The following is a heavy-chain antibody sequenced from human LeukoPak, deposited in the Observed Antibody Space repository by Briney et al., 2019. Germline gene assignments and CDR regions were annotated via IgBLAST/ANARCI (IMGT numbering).Heavy chain of an antibody. Sequence: GGSLRLSCAASGFTFSSYSMNWVRQAPGQGLEWVSSISSSSSYIYYADSVKGRFTISRDNAKNTVYLHVNSLRREDTAVYYCGTPGYVGGYYYLDFWGQGTGVRLL. CDR3: GTPGYVGGYYYLDF. J-gene: IGHJ4*02. CDR2: ISSSSSYI. V-gene: IGHV3-21*01. D-gene: IGHD1-26*01. CDR1: GFTFSSYS.